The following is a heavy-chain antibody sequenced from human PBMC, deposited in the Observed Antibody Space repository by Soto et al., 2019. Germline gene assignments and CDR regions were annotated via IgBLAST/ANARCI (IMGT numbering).Heavy chain of an antibody. J-gene: IGHJ5*02. V-gene: IGHV1-46*01. CDR2: INPGGGSA. CDR3: ARDLERSSGYHFKNWFDP. D-gene: IGHD3-22*01. Sequence: QVQLVQSGAEVKKPGASVKLSCNASGYTFSTYNMHWVRQAPGQGLEWMGIINPGGGSATYAQKFQGRVTMTRDTSTSTVYMELSSLRSEDTAVYYCARDLERSSGYHFKNWFDPWGQGTLVTVSS. CDR1: GYTFSTYN.